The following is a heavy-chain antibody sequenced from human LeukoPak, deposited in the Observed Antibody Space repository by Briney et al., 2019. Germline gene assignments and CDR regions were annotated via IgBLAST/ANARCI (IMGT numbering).Heavy chain of an antibody. CDR3: ARHTPHYYGSGSFLDY. V-gene: IGHV4-59*08. CDR2: IYYSGST. CDR1: GGSISYYY. J-gene: IGHJ4*02. D-gene: IGHD3-10*01. Sequence: SETLSLTRTVSGGSISYYYWSWIRQAPGKGLEWIGYIYYSGSTNYNPSLKSRVTISVDTSKNQFSLKLSSVTAADTAVYYCARHTPHYYGSGSFLDYWGQGTLVTVSS.